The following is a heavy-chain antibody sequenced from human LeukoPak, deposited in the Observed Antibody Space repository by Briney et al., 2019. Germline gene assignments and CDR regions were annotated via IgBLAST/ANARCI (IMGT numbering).Heavy chain of an antibody. CDR3: ARDRVAAAFLAEFDP. J-gene: IGHJ5*02. V-gene: IGHV1-69*06. CDR1: RGTFSSYA. D-gene: IGHD6-13*01. CDR2: IIPIFGTA. Sequence: SVKVSCKASRGTFSSYAISWVRQAPGQGLEWMGGIIPIFGTANYAQKFQGRVTITADKSTSTAYMELSSLRSEDTAVYYCARDRVAAAFLAEFDPWGQGTLVTVSS.